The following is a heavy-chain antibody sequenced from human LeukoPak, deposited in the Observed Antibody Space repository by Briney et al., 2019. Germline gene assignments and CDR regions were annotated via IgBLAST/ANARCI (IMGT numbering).Heavy chain of an antibody. CDR2: LYYSGST. V-gene: IGHV4-59*08. CDR1: GGPISSYF. J-gene: IGHJ4*02. CDR3: ARWSLYYYASRDLGCFDY. D-gene: IGHD3-22*01. Sequence: SATLSLTCPVPGGPISSYFWSWIRQPQGKDLDWVGDLYYSGSTNFNPSLKSRVTISVDTSKKPFSLKLSTATAADPGMYICARWSLYYYASRDLGCFDYWGQGTLVTVSS.